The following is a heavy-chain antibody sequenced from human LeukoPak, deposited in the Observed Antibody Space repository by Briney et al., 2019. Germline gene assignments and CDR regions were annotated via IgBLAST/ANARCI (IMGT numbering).Heavy chain of an antibody. CDR2: VSHVGSIQ. V-gene: IGHV3-30-3*01. CDR3: ARGGGGVVVKYNWFDP. Sequence: GRSLRLSCAPSGFTFLTNPMHGVPQAPGKRLEKLAVVSHVGSIQNYAASVRGRFTISRDNSKNTVYLQMNSLRTEDTAVYFCARGGGGVVVKYNWFDPWGQGALVTVSS. CDR1: GFTFLTNP. J-gene: IGHJ5*02. D-gene: IGHD2-21*01.